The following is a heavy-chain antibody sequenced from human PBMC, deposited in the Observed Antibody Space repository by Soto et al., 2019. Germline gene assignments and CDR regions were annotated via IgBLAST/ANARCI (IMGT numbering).Heavy chain of an antibody. CDR2: IYPGDSDT. CDR3: ARNGIAAAVLDAFDI. J-gene: IGHJ3*02. CDR1: GYSFTSYW. D-gene: IGHD6-13*01. Sequence: GESLKISCKGSGYSFTSYWIGWVRQMPGKGLEWMGIIYPGDSDTRYSPSFQGQVTISADKSISTAYLQWSSLKASDTAMYYCARNGIAAAVLDAFDIWGQGTMVTVSS. V-gene: IGHV5-51*01.